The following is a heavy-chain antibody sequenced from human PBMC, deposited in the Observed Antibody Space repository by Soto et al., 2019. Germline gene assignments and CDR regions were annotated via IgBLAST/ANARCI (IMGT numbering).Heavy chain of an antibody. CDR3: ARASGDYAHYYYYGMDV. J-gene: IGHJ6*02. CDR1: GGTFSSYA. Sequence: QVQLVQSGAEVKKPGSSVKVSCKASGGTFSSYAISWVRQAPGQGLEWMGGIIPIFGTANYAQKFQGRVTITADESTSTAYMQLSSLRSEDPAVYYCARASGDYAHYYYYGMDVWGQGTPVTVSS. D-gene: IGHD4-17*01. CDR2: IIPIFGTA. V-gene: IGHV1-69*01.